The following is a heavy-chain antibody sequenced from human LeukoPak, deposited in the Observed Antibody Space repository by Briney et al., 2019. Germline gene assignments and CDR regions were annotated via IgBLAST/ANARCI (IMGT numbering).Heavy chain of an antibody. D-gene: IGHD6-6*01. V-gene: IGHV4-59*08. CDR2: IYCSGST. CDR1: GSSISSYY. Sequence: SETLSLTCTVSGSSISSYYWSWIRQPPGKGLEWIGYIYCSGSTNYNPSLKSRVTISVDTSKNQFSLKLSSVTAADTAVYYCARSSSSHRAWFDPWGQGTLVTVSS. J-gene: IGHJ5*02. CDR3: ARSSSSHRAWFDP.